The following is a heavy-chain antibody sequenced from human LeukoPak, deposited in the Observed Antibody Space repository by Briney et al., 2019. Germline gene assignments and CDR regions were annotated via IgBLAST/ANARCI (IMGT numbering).Heavy chain of an antibody. CDR1: GDSVSSNSAA. D-gene: IGHD6-13*01. CDR2: TYYRSKWYN. CDR3: ARTGYSSSWYLDYFDY. V-gene: IGHV6-1*01. J-gene: IGHJ4*02. Sequence: SQTLSLTCAISGDSVSSNSAAWNWIRQSPSRGLEWLGRTYYRSKWYNDYAVSVKSRTTINPDTSKNQFSLQLNSVTPEDTAVYYCARTGYSSSWYLDYFDYWGQGTLVTVSS.